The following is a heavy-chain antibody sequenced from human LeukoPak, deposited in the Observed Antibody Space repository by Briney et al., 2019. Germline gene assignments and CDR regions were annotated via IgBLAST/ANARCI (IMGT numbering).Heavy chain of an antibody. CDR2: ISGSGGST. V-gene: IGHV3-23*01. CDR3: AKSVVGASRYYGMDV. CDR1: GFTFSSYA. Sequence: GGSLRLSCAASGFTFSSYAMSWVRQAPGKGLEWVSAISGSGGSTYYADSVKGRFTISRDNSKNTLYLQMNSLRAEDTAVYYCAKSVVGASRYYGMDVWGQGTTVTVSS. J-gene: IGHJ6*02. D-gene: IGHD1-26*01.